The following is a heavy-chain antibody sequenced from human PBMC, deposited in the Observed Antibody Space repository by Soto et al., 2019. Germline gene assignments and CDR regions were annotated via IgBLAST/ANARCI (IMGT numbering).Heavy chain of an antibody. D-gene: IGHD3-3*01. Sequence: SETLSLTCTVSGGSISSYYWSWIRQPPGKGLEWIGYIYYSGSTNYNPSLKSRVTISVDTSKNQFSLKLSSVTAADTAVYYCARETRITIFGVVPQNWFDPRGQGTLVTVSS. J-gene: IGHJ5*02. CDR3: ARETRITIFGVVPQNWFDP. CDR2: IYYSGST. V-gene: IGHV4-59*01. CDR1: GGSISSYY.